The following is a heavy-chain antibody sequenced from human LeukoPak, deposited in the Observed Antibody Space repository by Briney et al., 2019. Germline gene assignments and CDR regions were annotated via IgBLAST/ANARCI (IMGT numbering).Heavy chain of an antibody. CDR1: GYTFTSYG. CDR3: ASPMRPAAILNYGMDV. Sequence: EASVKVSCKTSGYTFTSYGISWVRQAPGQGLEWMGWISAYNGNTNYAQKLQGRVTMTTDTSTSTAYMELRSLRSDDTAVYYCASPMRPAAILNYGMDVWGQGTTVTVSS. V-gene: IGHV1-18*01. CDR2: ISAYNGNT. D-gene: IGHD2-2*01. J-gene: IGHJ6*02.